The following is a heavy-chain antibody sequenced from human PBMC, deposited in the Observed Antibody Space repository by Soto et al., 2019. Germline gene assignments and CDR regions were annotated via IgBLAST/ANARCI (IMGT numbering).Heavy chain of an antibody. V-gene: IGHV4-31*03. Sequence: TSETLSLSCTVSGGSISSGGYYWSWIRQHPGRGLEWIGYIYYSGSTYYNPSLKSRVTISVDTSKNQFSLKLSSVTAADTAVYYWARPAQRGRFGLRPRRINFDYWGQGTLVTVSS. J-gene: IGHJ4*02. CDR2: IYYSGST. CDR1: GGSISSGGYY. CDR3: ARPAQRGRFGLRPRRINFDY. D-gene: IGHD3-10*01.